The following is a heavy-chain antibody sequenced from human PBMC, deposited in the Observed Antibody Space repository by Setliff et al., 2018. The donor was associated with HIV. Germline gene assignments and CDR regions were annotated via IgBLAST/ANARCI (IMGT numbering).Heavy chain of an antibody. CDR1: GFTFSSYT. V-gene: IGHV3-21*06. Sequence: GSLRLSCAASGFTFSSYTMNWVRQAPGKGREWVSSISSSSYYIYYADSVKGGFTISRDNSKNTLYLQMNSLRAEDTAVYYCLSIELAAMVPVDYWGQGTLVTVSS. J-gene: IGHJ4*02. D-gene: IGHD5-18*01. CDR2: ISSSSYYI. CDR3: LSIELAAMVPVDY.